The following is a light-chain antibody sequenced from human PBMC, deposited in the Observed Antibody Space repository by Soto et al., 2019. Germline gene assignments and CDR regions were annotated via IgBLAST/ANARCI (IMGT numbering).Light chain of an antibody. CDR3: LQHNTYPYT. Sequence: DIQMTQSPSSLSASVGDSVTTTCRASQGIRNALGWFQQRPGKAPKRLIYAASSLESGVPSRFSGSGSGTEFTLTISSLQPEDFATYYCLQHNTYPYTFGQGTKLEIK. CDR1: QGIRNA. J-gene: IGKJ2*01. CDR2: AAS. V-gene: IGKV1-17*01.